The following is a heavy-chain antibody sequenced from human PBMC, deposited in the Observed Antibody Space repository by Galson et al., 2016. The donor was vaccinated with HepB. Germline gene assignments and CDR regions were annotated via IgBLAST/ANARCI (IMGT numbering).Heavy chain of an antibody. V-gene: IGHV3-23*01. CDR1: GFTFTSYA. Sequence: SLRLSCAASGFTFTSYAMSWVHQAPGKGLEWVSAISCSNTYYADSVKGRFTISRDNPKNTLYLQMNSLRAEDTAVDYCAKIFSPGYYYSSGAYSYFDYWGQGTLVTVSS. D-gene: IGHD3-22*01. CDR2: ISCSNT. J-gene: IGHJ4*02. CDR3: AKIFSPGYYYSSGAYSYFDY.